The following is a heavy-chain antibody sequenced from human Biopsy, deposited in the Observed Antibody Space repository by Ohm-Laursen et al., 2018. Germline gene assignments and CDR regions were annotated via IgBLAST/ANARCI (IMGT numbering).Heavy chain of an antibody. CDR1: GESFNGYY. Sequence: TLSLTCAVYGESFNGYYWSWIRRTPGKGLEWIGEINHSGRTNYNPSPKSRVTISVDTSKNQFSLKVRSVTAADTAVYYCVRGVDYYDPYHYYALDVWGQGTTVTVSS. D-gene: IGHD3-22*01. CDR3: VRGVDYYDPYHYYALDV. J-gene: IGHJ6*02. CDR2: INHSGRT. V-gene: IGHV4-34*01.